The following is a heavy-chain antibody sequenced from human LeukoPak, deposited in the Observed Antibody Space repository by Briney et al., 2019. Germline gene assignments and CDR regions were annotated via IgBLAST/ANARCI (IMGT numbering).Heavy chain of an antibody. CDR2: ISSSSSYI. D-gene: IGHD3-3*01. Sequence: GGSLRLSCAASGFTFSSYSMNWVRQAPGKGLEWVSSISSSSSYIYYADSVKGRFTISRDNAKNSLYLQMNSLRAEDTAVYYCARGGGYYDFWSGYYGPFDYWGQGTLVTVSS. J-gene: IGHJ4*02. V-gene: IGHV3-21*01. CDR3: ARGGGYYDFWSGYYGPFDY. CDR1: GFTFSSYS.